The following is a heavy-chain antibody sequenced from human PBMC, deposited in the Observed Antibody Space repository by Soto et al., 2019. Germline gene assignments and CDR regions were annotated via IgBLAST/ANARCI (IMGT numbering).Heavy chain of an antibody. D-gene: IGHD1-26*01. J-gene: IGHJ5*01. CDR2: TYYRSRWYN. Sequence: SQTLSITCAISGDSVSRSSVTWNWIRQSPSRGLEWLGRTYYRSRWYNDYAESVKSRIIINPDTSKNQFSLHLNSVTPEDTAVYYCVRLIGNSWLDFWGQGTLVTVSS. V-gene: IGHV6-1*01. CDR3: VRLIGNSWLDF. CDR1: GDSVSRSSVT.